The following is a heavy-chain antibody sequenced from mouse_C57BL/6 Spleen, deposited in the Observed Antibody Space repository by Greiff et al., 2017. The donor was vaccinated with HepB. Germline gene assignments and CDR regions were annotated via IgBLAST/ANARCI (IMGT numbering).Heavy chain of an antibody. CDR3: ARGIYYGYDGWYFDV. Sequence: EVMLVESGGGLVKPGGSLKLSCAASGFTFSDYGMHWVRQAPEKGLEWVAYISSGSSTTYYADTVKGRFTISRDNAKNTLFLQMTSLRSEDTAMYYCARGIYYGYDGWYFDVWGTGTTVTVSS. CDR1: GFTFSDYG. V-gene: IGHV5-17*01. D-gene: IGHD2-2*01. CDR2: ISSGSSTT. J-gene: IGHJ1*03.